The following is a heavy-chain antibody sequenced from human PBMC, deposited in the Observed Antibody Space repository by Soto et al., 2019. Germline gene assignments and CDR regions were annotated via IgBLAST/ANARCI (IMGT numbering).Heavy chain of an antibody. CDR3: ARHMGGDPHSTIPDQGFDY. CDR2: IYPGDSDT. D-gene: IGHD3-16*01. J-gene: IGHJ4*02. CDR1: RYSFTTYW. Sequence: GESLKISCKGSRYSFTTYWIGWVRQMPGKGLEWMGIIYPGDSDTTYSPSFQGQVTISADKSISTAYLQWSSLKASDTAMYYCARHMGGDPHSTIPDQGFDYWGQGTLVTVSS. V-gene: IGHV5-51*01.